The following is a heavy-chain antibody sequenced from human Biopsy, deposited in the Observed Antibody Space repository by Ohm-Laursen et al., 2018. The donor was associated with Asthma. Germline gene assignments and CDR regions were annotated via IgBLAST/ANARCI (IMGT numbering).Heavy chain of an antibody. J-gene: IGHJ3*01. CDR1: GYNFISFA. V-gene: IGHV1-3*04. D-gene: IGHD3-9*01. CDR2: VSTGNGDT. Sequence: ASVKVSCNASGYNFISFAIHWVRQAPGQRLEWMGWVSTGNGDTKYSQKFQGRVTITRDTSASTAYMELRSLRSEDTATYYCARTYYDFLTGQVKDVFGVWGQGTMVTVSS. CDR3: ARTYYDFLTGQVKDVFGV.